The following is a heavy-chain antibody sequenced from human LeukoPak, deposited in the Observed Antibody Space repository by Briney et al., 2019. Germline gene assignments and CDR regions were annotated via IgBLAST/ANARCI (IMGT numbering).Heavy chain of an antibody. CDR1: GGSFTDYF. CDR2: IYYSGRT. D-gene: IGHD1-26*01. CDR3: TRDRAHGTQDY. Sequence: SETLSLTCTVSGGSFTDYFWGWIRQPPGKGLEWIGSIYYSGRTFYNPSLKNRVGISLDTSKGQFSLNLDSVTAADTAVYFCTRDRAHGTQDYWGQGTLVTVS. V-gene: IGHV4-39*07. J-gene: IGHJ4*02.